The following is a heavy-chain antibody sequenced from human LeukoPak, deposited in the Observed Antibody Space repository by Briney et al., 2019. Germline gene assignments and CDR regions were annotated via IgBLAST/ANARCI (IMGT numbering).Heavy chain of an antibody. J-gene: IGHJ5*02. Sequence: SGTLSLTCVVSGGSISSSYYWSWVRQPPGKGLEWIGEIYYSGSTNYNPSLKSRATISVDKSKNQFSLRLSSVTAADTAVYYCARGLRNYGDYGLVGGWFDPWGQGTLVTVSS. D-gene: IGHD4-17*01. CDR3: ARGLRNYGDYGLVGGWFDP. V-gene: IGHV4-4*02. CDR1: GGSISSSYY. CDR2: IYYSGST.